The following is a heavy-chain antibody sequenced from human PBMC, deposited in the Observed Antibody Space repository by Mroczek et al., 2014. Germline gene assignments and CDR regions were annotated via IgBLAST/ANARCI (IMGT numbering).Heavy chain of an antibody. CDR3: ARGGAYGDYVVPGYNWFDP. D-gene: IGHD4-17*01. J-gene: IGHJ5*02. V-gene: IGHV1-8*01. CDR1: GYTFTSYD. Sequence: QVQLVQSGAEVKKPGASVKVSCKASGYTFTSYDINWVRQATGQGLEWMGWMNPNSGNTGYAQKFQGRVTMTRNTSISTAYMELSSLRSEDTAVYYCARGGAYGDYVVPGYNWFDPWGQGTLVTVSS. CDR2: MNPNSGNT.